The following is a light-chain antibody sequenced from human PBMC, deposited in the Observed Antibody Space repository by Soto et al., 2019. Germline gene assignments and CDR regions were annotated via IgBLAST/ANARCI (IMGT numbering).Light chain of an antibody. Sequence: QSAVTQPPSASGSPGQSVTVSCTGTSSDVGGYNYVSWYQQHPGKAPKLMIYEVSKRPSGVPDRFSGSKSGNTASLTVSGLQSKDEADYYCSSYAGSNNPFLFGTGTKLTVL. CDR2: EVS. CDR3: SSYAGSNNPFL. J-gene: IGLJ1*01. V-gene: IGLV2-8*01. CDR1: SSDVGGYNY.